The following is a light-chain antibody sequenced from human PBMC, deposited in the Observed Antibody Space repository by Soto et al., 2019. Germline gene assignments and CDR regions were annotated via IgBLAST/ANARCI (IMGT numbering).Light chain of an antibody. Sequence: EIVLTQSPGTLSLSPGERATLSCRASQSGFSTYLAWFQQKPGQAPRLLIYGASSRATGIPDRFSGSGSGTDFTLTISRLEPEDFAVYYCHQYGNSHWTLGQGTKVEIK. CDR1: QSGFSTY. V-gene: IGKV3-20*01. CDR2: GAS. CDR3: HQYGNSHWT. J-gene: IGKJ1*01.